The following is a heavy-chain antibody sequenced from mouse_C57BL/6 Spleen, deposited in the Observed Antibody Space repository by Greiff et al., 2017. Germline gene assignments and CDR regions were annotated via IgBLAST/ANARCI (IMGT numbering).Heavy chain of an antibody. V-gene: IGHV1-81*01. Sequence: VQLQQSGAELARPGASVKLSCKASGYTFTSYGISWVKQRTGQGLEWIGEIYPRSGNTYYNEKFKGKATLTADKSSSTAYMELRSLTSEDSAVYFCARPVNDYGYSYYFDYWGQGTTLTVSS. D-gene: IGHD2-2*01. CDR2: IYPRSGNT. CDR3: ARPVNDYGYSYYFDY. J-gene: IGHJ2*01. CDR1: GYTFTSYG.